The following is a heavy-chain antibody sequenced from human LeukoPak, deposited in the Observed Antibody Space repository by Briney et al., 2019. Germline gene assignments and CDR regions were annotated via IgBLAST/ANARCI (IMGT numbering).Heavy chain of an antibody. CDR1: GFMFSNYA. V-gene: IGHV3-30-3*01. Sequence: GGSLRLSCAASGFMFSNYAMHWVRQAPGKGLEWVAVISYDGSSEYYPDSVKGRFTISRDNSKNMLYPQMNSLRAEDTAVYYCASTNYRGGSTGYNWFDPWGQGTLVTVSS. CDR2: ISYDGSSE. D-gene: IGHD2-15*01. CDR3: ASTNYRGGSTGYNWFDP. J-gene: IGHJ5*02.